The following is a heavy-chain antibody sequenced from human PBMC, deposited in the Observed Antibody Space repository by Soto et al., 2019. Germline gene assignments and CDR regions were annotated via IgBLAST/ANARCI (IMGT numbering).Heavy chain of an antibody. D-gene: IGHD2-2*01. Sequence: GASVKVSCKASGYTFTSYDINWVRQATGQGLEWMGWMNPNSGNTGYAQKFQGRVTMTRNTSISTAYMELSSLRSEDTAVYYCARGRCSSTSCYPYYYMDVWGKGTTVTVSS. J-gene: IGHJ6*03. CDR3: ARGRCSSTSCYPYYYMDV. CDR2: MNPNSGNT. CDR1: GYTFTSYD. V-gene: IGHV1-8*01.